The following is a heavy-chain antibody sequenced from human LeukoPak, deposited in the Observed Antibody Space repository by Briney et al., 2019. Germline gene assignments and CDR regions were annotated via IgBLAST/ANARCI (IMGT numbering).Heavy chain of an antibody. Sequence: ASVKVSCKASGYTFTGYYMHWVRQAPGEGLEWLGWINTNSGDTEYAQKFQDRVTMTRDTSISTAYMELSRLRSDDTAVYYCARVPTVNYFDYWGQGTLVTVSS. D-gene: IGHD4-17*01. CDR2: INTNSGDT. CDR1: GYTFTGYY. J-gene: IGHJ4*02. V-gene: IGHV1-2*02. CDR3: ARVPTVNYFDY.